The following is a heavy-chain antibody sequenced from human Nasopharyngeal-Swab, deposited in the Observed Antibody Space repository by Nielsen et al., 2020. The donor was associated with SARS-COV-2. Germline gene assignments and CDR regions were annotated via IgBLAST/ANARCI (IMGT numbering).Heavy chain of an antibody. Sequence: SVQVSCKASEGSFSSYAISLVRQDTGQGLEWMGGIIPIFGTANYAQKFQGRVTITADESTSTAYMELSSLRSEDTAVYYCARIAVHHNWFDPWGQGTLVTVSS. CDR2: IIPIFGTA. J-gene: IGHJ5*02. V-gene: IGHV1-69*13. D-gene: IGHD1-1*01. CDR1: EGSFSSYA. CDR3: ARIAVHHNWFDP.